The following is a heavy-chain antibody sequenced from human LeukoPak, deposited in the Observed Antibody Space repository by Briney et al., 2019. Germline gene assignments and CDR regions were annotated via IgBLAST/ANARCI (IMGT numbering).Heavy chain of an antibody. CDR2: IYYSGST. CDR3: ARLRRDGYELDY. D-gene: IGHD5-24*01. CDR1: GGSISSSSYY. V-gene: IGHV4-39*01. J-gene: IGHJ4*02. Sequence: KTSETLSLTCTVSGGSISSSSYYWGWIRQPPGKGLEWIGSIYYSGSTYYNPSLKSRVTISVDTSKNQFSLKLSSVTAADTAVCYCARLRRDGYELDYWGQGTLVTVSS.